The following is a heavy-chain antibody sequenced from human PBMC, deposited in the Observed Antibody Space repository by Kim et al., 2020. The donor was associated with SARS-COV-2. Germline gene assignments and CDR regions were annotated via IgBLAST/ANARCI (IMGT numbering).Heavy chain of an antibody. CDR2: ISGSGGST. V-gene: IGHV3-23*01. CDR3: AKEGKEYYDILTGYYKCWYFDL. Sequence: GGSLRLSCAASGFTFSSYAMSWVRQAPGKGLEWVSAISGSGGSTYYADSVKGRFTISRDNSKNTLYLQMNSLRAEDTAVYYCAKEGKEYYDILTGYYKCWYFDLWGRGTLVTVSS. CDR1: GFTFSSYA. J-gene: IGHJ2*01. D-gene: IGHD3-9*01.